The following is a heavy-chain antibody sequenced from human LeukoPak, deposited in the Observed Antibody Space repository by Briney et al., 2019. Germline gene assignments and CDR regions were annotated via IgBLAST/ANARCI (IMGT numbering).Heavy chain of an antibody. V-gene: IGHV3-23*01. J-gene: IGHJ4*02. CDR3: AKDLATHYDILAAYYTFDY. Sequence: PGGSLRLSCAASGFTFSNYAMNWVRQAPGKWLEWVSPISGSGGSTYYADSVKGRFTISRDNSKNTLYLQMNTLRAEDTAVYYCAKDLATHYDILAAYYTFDYWGQGTLVTVSS. CDR1: GFTFSNYA. CDR2: ISGSGGST. D-gene: IGHD3-9*01.